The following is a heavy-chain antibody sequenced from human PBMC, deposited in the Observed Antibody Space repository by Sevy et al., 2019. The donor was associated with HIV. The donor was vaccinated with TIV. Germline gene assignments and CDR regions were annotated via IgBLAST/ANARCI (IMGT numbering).Heavy chain of an antibody. Sequence: GGSLRLSCAASGFPFNDHAMHWVRQVPGKGLEWVSGISWNSRNIGYAVSVKGRFTISRDNARHSLFLEMNSLGPKDTAVYYCAKDINRGCDGVNCYPYYYYFYGLDVWGQGTTVTVSS. CDR3: AKDINRGCDGVNCYPYYYYFYGLDV. D-gene: IGHD2-21*01. CDR1: GFPFNDHA. CDR2: ISWNSRNI. J-gene: IGHJ6*02. V-gene: IGHV3-9*01.